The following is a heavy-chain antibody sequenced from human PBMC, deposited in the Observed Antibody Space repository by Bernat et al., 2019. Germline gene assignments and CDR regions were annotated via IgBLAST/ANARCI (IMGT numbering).Heavy chain of an antibody. J-gene: IGHJ3*02. V-gene: IGHV3-48*02. CDR3: ARSTNYDSSGFYGIDAFDI. CDR1: GFTFSSYS. Sequence: EVQVVESGGGLAQPGGSLRLSCAASGFTFSSYSMNWVRQAPGKGLEWVSYISSSSSTMYYVDSVKGRFTISRDKAKNSLYLQMNSLRDEDTALYYCARSTNYDSSGFYGIDAFDIWGQGTMVTVSS. D-gene: IGHD3-22*01. CDR2: ISSSSSTM.